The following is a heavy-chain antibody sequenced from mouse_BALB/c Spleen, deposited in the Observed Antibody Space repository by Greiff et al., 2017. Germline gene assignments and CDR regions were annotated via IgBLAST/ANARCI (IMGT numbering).Heavy chain of an antibody. CDR1: GFTFSSYT. V-gene: IGHV5-9*03. CDR2: ISSGGGNT. CDR3: ARYGLPWYFDV. Sequence: EVKVVESGGGLVKPGGSLKLSCAASGFTFSSYTMSWVRQTPEKRLEWVATISSGGGNTYYPDSVKGRFTISRDNAKNNLYLQMSSLRSEDTALYYCARYGLPWYFDVWGAGTTVTVSS. D-gene: IGHD2-4*01. J-gene: IGHJ1*01.